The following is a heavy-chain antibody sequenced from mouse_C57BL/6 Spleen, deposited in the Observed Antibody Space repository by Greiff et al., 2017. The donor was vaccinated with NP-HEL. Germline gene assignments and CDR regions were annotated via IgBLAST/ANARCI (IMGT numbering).Heavy chain of an antibody. Sequence: QVQLQQPGAELVKPGASVKLSCKASGYTFTSYWMHWVKQRPGQGLEWIGMIHPNSGSTNYNEKFKSKATLTVDKSSSTAYMQLSSLTSEDSAVYYCARPLYYGNYVWFAYWGQGTLVTVSA. V-gene: IGHV1-64*01. CDR1: GYTFTSYW. CDR3: ARPLYYGNYVWFAY. D-gene: IGHD2-1*01. CDR2: IHPNSGST. J-gene: IGHJ3*01.